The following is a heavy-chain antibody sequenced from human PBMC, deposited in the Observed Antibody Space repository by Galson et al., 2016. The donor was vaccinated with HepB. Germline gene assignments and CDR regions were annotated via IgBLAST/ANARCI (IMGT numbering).Heavy chain of an antibody. V-gene: IGHV1-46*01. J-gene: IGHJ2*01. D-gene: IGHD2-15*01. CDR1: GYSFTNYY. CDR2: INPSGGSA. CDR3: ARDNGGSCYFDY. Sequence: SVKVSCKASGYSFTNYYIHWVRQAPGQRPEWMGIINPSGGSATYAQRLQGRVSMTRDTSTSTVYMELNSLRSDDTAVYYCARDNGGSCYFDYWGRGTLVTVSS.